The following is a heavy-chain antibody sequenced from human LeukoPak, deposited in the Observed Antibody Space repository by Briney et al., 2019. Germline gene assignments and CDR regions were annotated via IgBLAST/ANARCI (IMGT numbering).Heavy chain of an antibody. CDR3: ASPFFRSGWYYFDY. CDR2: IYPGDSDT. CDR1: GYSFSNYW. J-gene: IGHJ4*02. D-gene: IGHD6-19*01. V-gene: IGHV5-51*01. Sequence: GESLKIFCKGSGYSFSNYWIGWVRQMPGKGLEWMGIIYPGDSDTTYSPSFQGQVTISADKSISTAYLQWSSLKASDTAMYYCASPFFRSGWYYFDYWGQGTLVTVSS.